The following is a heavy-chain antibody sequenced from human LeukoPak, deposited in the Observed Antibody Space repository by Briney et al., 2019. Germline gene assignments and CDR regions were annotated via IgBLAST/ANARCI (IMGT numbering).Heavy chain of an antibody. V-gene: IGHV5-51*01. J-gene: IGHJ4*02. CDR1: GYSFTSYW. CDR3: ARLGSQLGVGYLFDY. CDR2: IYPGDSDT. Sequence: GESLKISCKGSGYSFTSYWIGWVRQMPGKGLEWMGIIYPGDSDTRYSPSFQGQVTISADKSISTAYLQWSSLKASDTAMYYCARLGSQLGVGYLFDYWGQGTLVTVSS. D-gene: IGHD5-12*01.